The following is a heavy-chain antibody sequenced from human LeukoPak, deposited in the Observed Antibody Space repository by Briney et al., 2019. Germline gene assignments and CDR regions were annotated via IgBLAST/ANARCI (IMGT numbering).Heavy chain of an antibody. CDR2: INPSGGHI. V-gene: IGHV3-21*01. Sequence: PGGSLRLSCAASGFTFSTYPMTWVRQAPGKGLEWVSSINPSGGHIFHADSLKGRFTISRDNAKNSLYLQMNGLRAEDTAVYYCAREDAKSLDYWGQGTLVTVSS. CDR1: GFTFSTYP. CDR3: AREDAKSLDY. D-gene: IGHD2-8*01. J-gene: IGHJ4*02.